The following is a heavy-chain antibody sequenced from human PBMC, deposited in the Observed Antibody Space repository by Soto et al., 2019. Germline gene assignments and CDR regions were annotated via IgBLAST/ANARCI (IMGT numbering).Heavy chain of an antibody. J-gene: IGHJ6*02. CDR2: IYPGDSDT. CDR3: ARFQRGYDFWSGYYTVGDYYYYGMDV. CDR1: GYSFTSYW. V-gene: IGHV5-51*01. D-gene: IGHD3-3*01. Sequence: GESLKISCKGSGYSFTSYWIGWVRQMPGKGLEWMGIIYPGDSDTRYSPSFQGQVTISADKSISTAYLQWGSLKASDTAMYYCARFQRGYDFWSGYYTVGDYYYYGMDVWGQGTTVTVSS.